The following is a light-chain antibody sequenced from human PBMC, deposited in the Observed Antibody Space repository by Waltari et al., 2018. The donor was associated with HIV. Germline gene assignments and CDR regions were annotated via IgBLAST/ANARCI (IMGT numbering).Light chain of an antibody. Sequence: EVVMTQSPATLSVSPGERATLSCRASQGVSINLAWHQQKPGQAPRLLIYGASTRATGIPARFSGSGAGTEFTLTISSLQSEDFAVYYCQQYNDWPLTFGGGNKVEIK. V-gene: IGKV3-15*01. CDR1: QGVSIN. CDR3: QQYNDWPLT. CDR2: GAS. J-gene: IGKJ4*01.